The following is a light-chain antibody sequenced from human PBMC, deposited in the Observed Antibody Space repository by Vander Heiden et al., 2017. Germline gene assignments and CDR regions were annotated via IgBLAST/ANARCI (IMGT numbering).Light chain of an antibody. Sequence: EIVMTQSPATLSVSPGERATLSCRASQIVSSNLAWYKQKPGPAPRPLLYSASTRATGIPARFSGSGSGTEFSLTISSLQSEDFAVYYCQQFNKWPLTFGGGTKVEIK. J-gene: IGKJ4*01. CDR3: QQFNKWPLT. CDR1: QIVSSN. V-gene: IGKV3-15*01. CDR2: SAS.